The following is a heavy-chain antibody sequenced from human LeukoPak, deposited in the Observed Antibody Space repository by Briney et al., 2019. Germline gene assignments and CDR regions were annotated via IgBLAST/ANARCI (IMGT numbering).Heavy chain of an antibody. Sequence: ASVKVSCKASGGTFSSYTISWVRQATGQGLEWMGWMNPNSGNTGYAQKFQGRVTMTRNTSISTAYMELSSLRSEDTAVYYCARGQWVGATNFDYWGQGTLVTVSS. CDR2: MNPNSGNT. J-gene: IGHJ4*02. CDR3: ARGQWVGATNFDY. D-gene: IGHD1-26*01. V-gene: IGHV1-8*02. CDR1: GGTFSSYT.